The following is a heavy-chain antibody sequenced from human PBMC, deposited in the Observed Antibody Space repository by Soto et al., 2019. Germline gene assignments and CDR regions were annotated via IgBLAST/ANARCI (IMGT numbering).Heavy chain of an antibody. J-gene: IGHJ4*02. D-gene: IGHD6-13*01. Sequence: QVQLQESGPGLVKPSQTLSLTCSVSGGSISSGSYYWTWIRQLPGKALEWIGYIYYSETTHYHPSLKSRGTISIDTSHNQFSLKLTSVTAADTAVYYCARGRGSSWYSYGSARFYYWGQGSLVTVSS. V-gene: IGHV4-31*03. CDR1: GGSISSGSYY. CDR3: ARGRGSSWYSYGSARFYY. CDR2: IYYSETT.